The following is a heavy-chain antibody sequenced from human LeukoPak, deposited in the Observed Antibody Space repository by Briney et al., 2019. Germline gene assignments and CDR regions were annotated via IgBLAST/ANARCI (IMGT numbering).Heavy chain of an antibody. CDR2: ITSSGDI. D-gene: IGHD6-6*01. CDR3: ARENGYSSSSYHYYYYMDV. CDR1: GFTFSGYN. V-gene: IGHV3-69-1*02. Sequence: PGGSLRLSCAASGFTFSGYNINWIRQAPGEGLEWVSSITSSGDIFYADSVKGRFTISRDNARNSLSLQMNSLRVGDTAVYFCARENGYSSSSYHYYYYMDVWGKGTTVTVSS. J-gene: IGHJ6*03.